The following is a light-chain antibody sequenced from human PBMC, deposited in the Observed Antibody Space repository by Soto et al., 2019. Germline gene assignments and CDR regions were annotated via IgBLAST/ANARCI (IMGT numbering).Light chain of an antibody. CDR3: QQYSYWPRT. V-gene: IGKV3-15*01. Sequence: IVITQSPPTLSVSPGEEATLACRASQSLRSNLAWYQQKPGQAHRLLIYGASTRDTGIPARFSGSGSGTEFTLTISSLQSEDFAVYYCQQYSYWPRTFGQGTK. CDR1: QSLRSN. CDR2: GAS. J-gene: IGKJ1*01.